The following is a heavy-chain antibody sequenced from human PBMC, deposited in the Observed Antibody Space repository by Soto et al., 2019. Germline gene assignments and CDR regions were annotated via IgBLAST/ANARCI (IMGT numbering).Heavy chain of an antibody. CDR1: GFTFSSYW. V-gene: IGHV3-7*01. CDR3: ARAAVLCDVGSCSAFGY. CDR2: INKDGSEK. D-gene: IGHD3-22*01. J-gene: IGHJ4*02. Sequence: EVQLVESGGGLVQPGGSLRLSCAASGFTFSSYWVTWVRQAPGKGLEWVASINKDGSEKQYVDSVKGRFSIARDNAKNSMYMELDGLRAEDPADYYCARAAVLCDVGSCSAFGYWGQGTLVTVSS.